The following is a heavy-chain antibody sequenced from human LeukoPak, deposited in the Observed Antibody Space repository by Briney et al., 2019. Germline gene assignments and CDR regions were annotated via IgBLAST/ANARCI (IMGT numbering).Heavy chain of an antibody. D-gene: IGHD2-21*01. CDR1: GFIFSNYC. CDR3: ARENVVGAGAFDY. V-gene: IGHV3-48*01. Sequence: PGGSLRLSCTGSGFIFSNYCINWVRQAPGKGLEWLSHITGSGDRTHYANSVKGRFTISRDNAKNTLFLQMDSLRAEDTAVYYCARENVVGAGAFDYWGQGTLVTVSS. J-gene: IGHJ4*02. CDR2: ITGSGDRT.